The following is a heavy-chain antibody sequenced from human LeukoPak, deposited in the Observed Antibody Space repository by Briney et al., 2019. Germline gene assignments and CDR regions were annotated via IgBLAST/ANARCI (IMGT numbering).Heavy chain of an antibody. CDR2: IGAYNGNT. J-gene: IGHJ6*03. CDR3: ARDREGTSVWPRRNYYYMDV. D-gene: IGHD6-19*01. V-gene: IGHV1-18*01. Sequence: RASVKVSCKASGYTFTSYGISWVRQAPGQGLEWMGWIGAYNGNTNYAQKLQGRVTMTTDTSTSTAYMELRSLRSDDTAVYYCARDREGTSVWPRRNYYYMDVWGKGTTVTISS. CDR1: GYTFTSYG.